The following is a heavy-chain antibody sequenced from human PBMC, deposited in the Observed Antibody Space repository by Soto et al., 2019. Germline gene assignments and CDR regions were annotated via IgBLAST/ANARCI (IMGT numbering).Heavy chain of an antibody. J-gene: IGHJ3*02. D-gene: IGHD1-26*01. CDR2: IYYSGST. V-gene: IGHV4-30-4*01. CDR1: GGSISSGDYY. Sequence: QVQLQESGPGLVKPSQTLSLTCTVSGGSISSGDYYWSWIRQPPGKGLEWIGYIYYSGSTYYNPSLKRRVTISVDTSKNQFSLKRSSVTAADTAVYDCASDRVGHAFDIWGQGTMVTVSS. CDR3: ASDRVGHAFDI.